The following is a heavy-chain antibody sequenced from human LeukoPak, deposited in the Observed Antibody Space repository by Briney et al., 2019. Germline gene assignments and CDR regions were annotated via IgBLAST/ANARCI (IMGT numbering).Heavy chain of an antibody. CDR2: IFYTGST. Sequence: SETLSLTCTVSGGSISTYYWSWIRQPPGKGLEWLGYIFYTGSTNYNPSLKSRGTMSIDTSKNQFSLKLSSVTAADTAVYYCTRTYSSSSIDYWGQGALVTVSS. CDR3: TRTYSSSSIDY. CDR1: GGSISTYY. V-gene: IGHV4-59*01. D-gene: IGHD6-6*01. J-gene: IGHJ4*02.